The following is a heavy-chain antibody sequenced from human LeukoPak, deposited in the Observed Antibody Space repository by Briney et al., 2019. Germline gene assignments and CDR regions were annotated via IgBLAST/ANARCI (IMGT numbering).Heavy chain of an antibody. CDR1: GGTFSSYA. CDR3: ARDPPDHYDILTGDAQTYYYYGMDV. CDR2: IIPIFGTA. Sequence: GASVNVSCKASGGTFSSYAISWVRQAPGQGLEWMGGIIPIFGTANYAQKFQGRVTITADDSTSTAYMELSSLRSEDTAVYYCARDPPDHYDILTGDAQTYYYYGMDVWGQGTTVTVSS. J-gene: IGHJ6*02. V-gene: IGHV1-69*13. D-gene: IGHD3-9*01.